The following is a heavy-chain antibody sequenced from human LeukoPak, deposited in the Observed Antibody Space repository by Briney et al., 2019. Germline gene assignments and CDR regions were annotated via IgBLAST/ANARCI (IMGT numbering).Heavy chain of an antibody. CDR3: ARERGQQSPPEADY. J-gene: IGHJ4*02. Sequence: GGSLRLSCAASGFTFSSYSMNWVRQAPGKGLEWVSSISSSSSYIYYADSVKGRFTISRDNAKNSLYLQMNSLRAEDTAVYYCARERGQQSPPEADYWGQGTLATVSS. CDR1: GFTFSSYS. D-gene: IGHD6-13*01. V-gene: IGHV3-21*01. CDR2: ISSSSSYI.